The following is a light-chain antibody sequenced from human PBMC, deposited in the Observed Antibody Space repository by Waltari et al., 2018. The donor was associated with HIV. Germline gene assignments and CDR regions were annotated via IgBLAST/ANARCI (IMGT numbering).Light chain of an antibody. V-gene: IGLV1-51*01. CDR3: GTWDSSLSAV. Sequence: QSVLTPPPSVSAAPGQTVTISCSGSSSNIGNHDVSWYQQLPGTAPKLLIYGNNKRPSGTPDRFSGSKSGTSATMGITGLQTGDEADYYCGTWDSSLSAVFGGGTKLTVL. CDR1: SSNIGNHD. J-gene: IGLJ3*02. CDR2: GNN.